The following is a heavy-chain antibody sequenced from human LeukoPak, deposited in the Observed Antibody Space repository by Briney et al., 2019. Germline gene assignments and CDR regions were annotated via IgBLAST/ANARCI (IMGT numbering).Heavy chain of an antibody. CDR2: INPNSGGT. V-gene: IGHV1-2*02. CDR1: GYTFTGYY. CDR3: AREDSSSWYVPAVRYYYYGMDV. J-gene: IGHJ6*02. D-gene: IGHD6-13*01. Sequence: GASVKVSCKASGYTFTGYYMHWVRQAPGQGLEWMGWINPNSGGTNYAQKFQGRVTMTRDTSISTAYMELSRLISDDTAVYYCAREDSSSWYVPAVRYYYYGMDVWGQGTTVTVSS.